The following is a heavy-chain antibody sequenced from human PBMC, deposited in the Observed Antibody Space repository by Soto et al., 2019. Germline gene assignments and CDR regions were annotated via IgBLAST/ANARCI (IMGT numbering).Heavy chain of an antibody. CDR3: ARDSDDYYDSSGYYYFDY. CDR1: GYTFTSYG. CDR2: ISAYNGNT. D-gene: IGHD3-22*01. J-gene: IGHJ4*02. V-gene: IGHV1-18*01. Sequence: ASVKVSCKASGYTFTSYGISRVGQAPGQGLEWMGWISAYNGNTNYAQKLQGRVTMTTDTSTSTAYMELRSLRSDDTAVYYCARDSDDYYDSSGYYYFDYCGEGTLVTVSS.